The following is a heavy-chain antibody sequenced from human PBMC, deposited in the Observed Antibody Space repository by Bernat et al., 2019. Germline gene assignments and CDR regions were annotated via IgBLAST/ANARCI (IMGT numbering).Heavy chain of an antibody. CDR3: AREKYQLLRVSYYYMDV. Sequence: EVQLVESGGGLVKPGGSLRLSCAASGFTFSSYSMNWVRQAPGKGLEWVSSISSSSSYIYYADSVKGRFTISRDNAKNSLYLQMNSLRAEDTAVYYCAREKYQLLRVSYYYMDVWGKGTTVTVSS. J-gene: IGHJ6*03. CDR1: GFTFSSYS. CDR2: ISSSSSYI. D-gene: IGHD2-2*01. V-gene: IGHV3-21*01.